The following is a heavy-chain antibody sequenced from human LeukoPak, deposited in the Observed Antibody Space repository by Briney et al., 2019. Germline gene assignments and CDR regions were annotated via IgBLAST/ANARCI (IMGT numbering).Heavy chain of an antibody. CDR2: IYYSGST. Sequence: PSETLSLTCTVSGGSISSYYWSWIRQPPGKGLEWIGYIYYSGSTNYNPSLKSRVTISVDTSKNQFSLKLSSVTAADTAVYYCARQGYLGSGRYNWFDPWGQGTLVTVSS. CDR1: GGSISSYY. V-gene: IGHV4-59*08. CDR3: ARQGYLGSGRYNWFDP. J-gene: IGHJ5*02. D-gene: IGHD3-10*01.